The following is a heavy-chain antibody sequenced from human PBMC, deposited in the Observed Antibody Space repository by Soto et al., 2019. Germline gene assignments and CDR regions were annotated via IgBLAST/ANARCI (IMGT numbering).Heavy chain of an antibody. CDR3: ARSSFVVTAHPNWYFDL. D-gene: IGHD2-21*02. CDR2: IIPIFGTA. CDR1: GGTFSSYA. Sequence: QVQLVQSGAEVKKPGSSVKVSCKASGGTFSSYAISWVRQAPGQGLEWMGGIIPIFGTANYAQKFQGRVTITADESTSTAYMELSSLRSEDTAVYYGARSSFVVTAHPNWYFDLWGRGTLVTVSS. V-gene: IGHV1-69*12. J-gene: IGHJ2*01.